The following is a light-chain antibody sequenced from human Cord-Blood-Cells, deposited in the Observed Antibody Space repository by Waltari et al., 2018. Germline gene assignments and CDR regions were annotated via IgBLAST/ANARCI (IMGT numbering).Light chain of an antibody. V-gene: IGLV2-14*03. CDR3: SSYTSSSTYV. CDR2: DVR. CDR1: SSDVGGYNY. Sequence: QSALTQPASVSGSPGQSIPISCPGTSSDVGGYNYVSWYQQHPGKAPKLMIYDVRNRPSGVSNRFSGSKSGNTASLTISGLQAEDEADYYCSSYTSSSTYVFGTGTKVTVL. J-gene: IGLJ1*01.